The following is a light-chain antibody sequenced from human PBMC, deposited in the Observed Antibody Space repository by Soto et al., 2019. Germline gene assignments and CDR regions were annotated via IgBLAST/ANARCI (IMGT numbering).Light chain of an antibody. CDR1: QSIVTY. Sequence: DIQMTQSPSSLSASVGDGVTITCRASQSIVTYLNWYLQKPGKAPKLLIYAASNLQSGVPSRFSGSGSGTDFTLTISSLQPEDFATYFCQQSYSTPPWTFGQGTKVEIK. CDR2: AAS. V-gene: IGKV1-39*01. J-gene: IGKJ1*01. CDR3: QQSYSTPPWT.